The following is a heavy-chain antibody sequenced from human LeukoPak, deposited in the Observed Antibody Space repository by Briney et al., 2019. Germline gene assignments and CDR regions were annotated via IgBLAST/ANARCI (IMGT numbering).Heavy chain of an antibody. J-gene: IGHJ4*02. Sequence: SETLSLTCAVSGGSISSSNWWSWVRQPPGKGLEWIGEIYHSGSTNYNPFLKSRVAISVDKSKNQFSLKLSSVTAAGTAVYYCARVVSRDIVVVPAAVFDYWGQGTLVTVSS. CDR1: GGSISSSNW. D-gene: IGHD2-2*01. CDR2: IYHSGST. CDR3: ARVVSRDIVVVPAAVFDY. V-gene: IGHV4-4*02.